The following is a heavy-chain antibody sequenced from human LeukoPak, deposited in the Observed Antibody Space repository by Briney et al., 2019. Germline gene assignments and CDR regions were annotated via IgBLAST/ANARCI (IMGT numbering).Heavy chain of an antibody. J-gene: IGHJ4*02. V-gene: IGHV3-15*01. CDR1: GFTFSTYA. Sequence: GSLGLSCAASGFTFSTYAMSWVRQAPGKGLEWVGRIKTKTDGGTRDYAAPVKGRFTISRDDSKDTVYLQMNSLKTEDTAVYYCTTDYDLGMVKGLWGQGTLVTVSS. D-gene: IGHD7-27*01. CDR3: TTDYDLGMVKGL. CDR2: IKTKTDGGTR.